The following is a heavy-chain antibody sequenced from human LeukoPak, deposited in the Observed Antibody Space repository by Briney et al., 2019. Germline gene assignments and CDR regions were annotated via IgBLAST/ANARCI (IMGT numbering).Heavy chain of an antibody. CDR1: GGSISSGSYY. J-gene: IGHJ6*03. V-gene: IGHV4-39*01. D-gene: IGHD3-3*01. Sequence: SETLSLTCTVSGGSISSGSYYWGWIRQPPGKGLEWIGSIYYSGSTYYNPSLKSRVTISVDTSKNQFSLKLSSVTAADTAVYYCASQMAGFWSGYAYYYYYMDVWGKGTTVTVSS. CDR3: ASQMAGFWSGYAYYYYYMDV. CDR2: IYYSGST.